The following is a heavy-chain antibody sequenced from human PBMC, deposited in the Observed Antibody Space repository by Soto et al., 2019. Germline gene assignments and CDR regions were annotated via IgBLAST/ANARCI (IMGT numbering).Heavy chain of an antibody. J-gene: IGHJ5*01. CDR3: AKWDGYGDS. CDR1: GFPFTPTG. V-gene: IGHV3-23*01. D-gene: IGHD5-12*01. CDR2: LSVGAKRT. Sequence: EVQVLESGGGLVQPGGPRRLSCAAFGFPFTPTGMPWFRQTPGKGLEWVSGLSVGAKRTFYLESVKGRFTISSDTSKNVVYLQMNSLRADDTAVYFCAKWDGYGDSWGQGTLVTVSS.